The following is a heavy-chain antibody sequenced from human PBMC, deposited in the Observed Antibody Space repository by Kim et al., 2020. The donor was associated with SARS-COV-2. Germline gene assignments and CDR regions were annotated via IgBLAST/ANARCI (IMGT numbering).Heavy chain of an antibody. CDR1: GFTFDDYT. J-gene: IGHJ4*02. D-gene: IGHD5-18*01. CDR2: ISWDGGST. CDR3: AKDAYSYGYYFDY. Sequence: GGSLRLSCAASGFTFDDYTMHWVRQAPGKGLEWVSLISWDGGSTYYADSVKGRFTISRDNSKNSLYLQMNSLRTEDTALYYCAKDAYSYGYYFDYWGQGTLVTVSS. V-gene: IGHV3-43*01.